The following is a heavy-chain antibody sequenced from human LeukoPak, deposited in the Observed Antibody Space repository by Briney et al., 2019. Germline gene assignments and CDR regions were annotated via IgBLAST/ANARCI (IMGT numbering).Heavy chain of an antibody. CDR1: GFTFSSYI. D-gene: IGHD6-6*01. Sequence: GGSLRLSRAASGFTFSSYIMNWVRQAPRKGLEWVSSISSSSSYIYYADSVQGRFTISRDNAKNSLYLQMNSLRAEDTAVYYCARDGGYSSSSWFDPWGQGTLVTVSS. CDR2: ISSSSSYI. CDR3: ARDGGYSSSSWFDP. V-gene: IGHV3-21*01. J-gene: IGHJ5*02.